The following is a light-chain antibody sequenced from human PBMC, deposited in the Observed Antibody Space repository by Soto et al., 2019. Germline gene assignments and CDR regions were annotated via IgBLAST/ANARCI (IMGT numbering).Light chain of an antibody. Sequence: DIQMTQSPSTLSGSVGDRVTITCRASQTISSWLAWYQQKPGKAPKLLIYKASTLKSGVPSRFSGGGSGTEFTLTISSLQPDDLATYYFQHYNSYSEAFGQGTKVELK. V-gene: IGKV1-5*03. CDR1: QTISSW. CDR2: KAS. J-gene: IGKJ1*01. CDR3: QHYNSYSEA.